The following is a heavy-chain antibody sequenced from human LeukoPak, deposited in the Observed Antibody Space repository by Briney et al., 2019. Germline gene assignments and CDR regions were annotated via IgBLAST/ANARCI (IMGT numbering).Heavy chain of an antibody. D-gene: IGHD2-21*02. CDR3: AKDPLPHADPSTAFDY. V-gene: IGHV3-23*01. CDR2: ISDSGSKT. J-gene: IGHJ4*02. CDR1: GFIFNTYP. Sequence: PGGSLRLSCAASGFIFNTYPMTWVRQAPGKGLEWVSGISDSGSKTYYADSVKGRFTISRDNSKNTLYLQMTGLRVGDTAVYYCAKDPLPHADPSTAFDYWGQGTPVTVSS.